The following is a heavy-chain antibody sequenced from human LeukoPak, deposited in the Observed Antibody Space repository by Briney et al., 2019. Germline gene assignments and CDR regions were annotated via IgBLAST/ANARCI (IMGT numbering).Heavy chain of an antibody. D-gene: IGHD3-3*01. CDR1: GYTFTGYY. J-gene: IGHJ5*02. V-gene: IGHV1-2*02. CDR2: INPNSGGT. Sequence: ASVKVSCKASGYTFTGYYMHWVRQAPGQGLEWMGWINPNSGGTNYAQKFQGRVTMTRDTSISTAYMELSRLRSDDTAVYYCARVENFWSGYDLAWFDPWGQGTLVTVFS. CDR3: ARVENFWSGYDLAWFDP.